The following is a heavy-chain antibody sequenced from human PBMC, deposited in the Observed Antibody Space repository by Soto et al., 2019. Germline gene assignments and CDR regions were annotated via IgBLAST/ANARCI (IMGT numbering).Heavy chain of an antibody. V-gene: IGHV5-10-1*01. CDR2: IDPSDSQT. CDR3: ARQIYDSNTGPNFQYYFDS. CDR1: GYSFAGYW. D-gene: IGHD5-12*01. Sequence: GESLKISCKGSGYSFAGYWITWVRQKPGKGLEWMGRIDPSDSQTYYSPSFRGHVTISATKSITTVFLQWSNLRASDTAMYYCARQIYDSNTGPNFQYYFDSWGQGTPVTVSS. J-gene: IGHJ4*02.